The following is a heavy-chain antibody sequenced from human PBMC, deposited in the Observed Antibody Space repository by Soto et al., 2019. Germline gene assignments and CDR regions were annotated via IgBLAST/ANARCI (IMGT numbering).Heavy chain of an antibody. J-gene: IGHJ4*02. Sequence: ASVKVSCKASGYTFTSYAMHWVRQAPGQRLEWMGWINAGNGNTKYSQKFQGRVTITRDTSASTAYMELSSLRSEDTAIYYCASGGTSSRVPLYFGQGTLVTVSS. CDR3: ASGGTSSRVPLY. D-gene: IGHD2-2*01. CDR1: GYTFTSYA. CDR2: INAGNGNT. V-gene: IGHV1-3*01.